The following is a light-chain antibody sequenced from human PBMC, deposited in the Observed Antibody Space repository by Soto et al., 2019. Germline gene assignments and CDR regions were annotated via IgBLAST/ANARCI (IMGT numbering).Light chain of an antibody. CDR1: QSLLHSNGYTY. Sequence: DIVMTQSPLSLPVTPGEPASISCRSSQSLLHSNGYTYLDWYLQKPGQSPQLLIYLGSNRATGVPDRFSGSGSGTDFTLKISRVEAEDVGVYYCMQALHSPWTFGQGTKMEIK. CDR3: MQALHSPWT. J-gene: IGKJ1*01. CDR2: LGS. V-gene: IGKV2-28*01.